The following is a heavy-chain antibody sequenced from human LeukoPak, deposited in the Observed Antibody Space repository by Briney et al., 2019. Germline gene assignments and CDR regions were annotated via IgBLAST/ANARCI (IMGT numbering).Heavy chain of an antibody. V-gene: IGHV3-48*01. CDR1: GFTFRSYN. CDR3: ARDHPRRYSGSYVSDY. D-gene: IGHD1-26*01. J-gene: IGHJ4*02. Sequence: GGSLRLSCAASGFTFRSYNMNWVRQAPGKGLEWISYISSSGSSIYYADSVKGRFTISRDNAQNSLSLQMNSLRVEDTAVYFCARDHPRRYSGSYVSDYWGQGTLVTVSS. CDR2: ISSSGSSI.